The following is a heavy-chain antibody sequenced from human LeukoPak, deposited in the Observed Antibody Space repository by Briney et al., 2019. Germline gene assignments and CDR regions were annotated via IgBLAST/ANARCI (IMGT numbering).Heavy chain of an antibody. CDR1: GGTFSSYA. Sequence: GASVKVSCKASGGTFSSYAISWVRQAPGQGLERMGGIIPIFGTANYAQKFQGRVTITADESTSTAYMELSSLRSEDTAVYYCARTIVGAATRYYYYKDVWGKGTTVTVSS. CDR2: IIPIFGTA. CDR3: ARTIVGAATRYYYYKDV. J-gene: IGHJ6*03. V-gene: IGHV1-69*13. D-gene: IGHD1-26*01.